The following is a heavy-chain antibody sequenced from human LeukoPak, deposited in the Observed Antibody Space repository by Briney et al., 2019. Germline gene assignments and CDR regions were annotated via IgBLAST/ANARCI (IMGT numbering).Heavy chain of an antibody. CDR1: GFTFSSYE. V-gene: IGHV3-48*03. Sequence: GASLRLSCAASGFTFSSYEMNWVRQAPGNGLEWVSYISRSANTVYYADSVKGRFTISRDNAKNSLYLQMNSLRAEDTAVYYCATRGYYYDSGGYSYFDYWGQGTLVTVSS. CDR2: ISRSANTV. J-gene: IGHJ4*02. D-gene: IGHD3-22*01. CDR3: ATRGYYYDSGGYSYFDY.